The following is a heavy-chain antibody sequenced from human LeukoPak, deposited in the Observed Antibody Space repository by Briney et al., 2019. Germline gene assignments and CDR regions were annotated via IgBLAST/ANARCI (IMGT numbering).Heavy chain of an antibody. CDR1: GGSISSSSYY. V-gene: IGHV4-39*01. CDR2: IYYSGST. J-gene: IGHJ3*02. Sequence: PSETLSLTCTVSGGSISSSSYYWACIRQPPGKGLEWIGSIYYSGSTDYNPSLKSRVTKSVDTSKNQFSLKLSFVSAADTAVYYCARLHPDDAFDTWGQGTMVTVSS. CDR3: ARLHPDDAFDT.